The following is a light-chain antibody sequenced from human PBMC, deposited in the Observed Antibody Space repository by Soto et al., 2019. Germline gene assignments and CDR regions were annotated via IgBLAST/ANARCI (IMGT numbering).Light chain of an antibody. CDR1: QSVTNNY. Sequence: EIVLTQSPGTLSLSPGERATLYCRASQSVTNNYLAWYQQKPGQAPRLLIDDASNRATGIPDRFSGSGSGTDFTLTISRLEPEDFAVYYCQQCATSPLTFGQGTKVEIK. CDR3: QQCATSPLT. CDR2: DAS. V-gene: IGKV3-20*01. J-gene: IGKJ1*01.